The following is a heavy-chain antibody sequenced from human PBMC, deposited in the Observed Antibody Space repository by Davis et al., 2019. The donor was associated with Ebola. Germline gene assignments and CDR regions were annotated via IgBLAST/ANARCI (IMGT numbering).Heavy chain of an antibody. Sequence: GESLKISCAASGFTFSSYGMHWVRQAPGKGLEWVAVIWYDGSNKYYADSVKGRFTISRDNSKNTLYLQMNSLRAEDTAVYYCAKDSPGIVVVPAAIPGDYWGQGTLVTVSS. V-gene: IGHV3-33*06. CDR1: GFTFSSYG. CDR3: AKDSPGIVVVPAAIPGDY. J-gene: IGHJ4*02. D-gene: IGHD2-2*02. CDR2: IWYDGSNK.